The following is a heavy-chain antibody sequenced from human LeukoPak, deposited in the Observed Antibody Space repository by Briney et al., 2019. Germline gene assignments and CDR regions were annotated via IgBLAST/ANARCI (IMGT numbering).Heavy chain of an antibody. D-gene: IGHD2-15*01. V-gene: IGHV1-8*01. Sequence: ASVKVSCKASGYTSTSYDINWVRQATGQGLEWMGWMNPNSGNTGYAQKFQGRVTITRNTSISTAYMELSSLRSEDTAVYYCARGRRVVVVAAPQNPPKYYFDYWGQGTLVTVSS. CDR2: MNPNSGNT. CDR1: GYTSTSYD. CDR3: ARGRRVVVVAAPQNPPKYYFDY. J-gene: IGHJ4*02.